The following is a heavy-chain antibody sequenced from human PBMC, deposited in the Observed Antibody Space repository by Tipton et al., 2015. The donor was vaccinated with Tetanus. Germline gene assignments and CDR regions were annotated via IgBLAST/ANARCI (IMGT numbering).Heavy chain of an antibody. CDR2: ISYSGST. D-gene: IGHD3-3*01. Sequence: TLSLTCTVSGASSTSGDYYWAWIRQPPGKGLEWIGSISYSGSTYYNPSLKSRVAISVDTSKNQFSLKLSSVTATDTAIYYCARHVHGSGALLAGERYYYYGMDVWGQGTPVTVSS. J-gene: IGHJ6*02. CDR1: GASSTSGDYY. CDR3: ARHVHGSGALLAGERYYYYGMDV. V-gene: IGHV4-39*01.